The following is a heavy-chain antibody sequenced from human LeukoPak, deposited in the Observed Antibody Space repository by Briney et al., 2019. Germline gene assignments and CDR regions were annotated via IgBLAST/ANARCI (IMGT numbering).Heavy chain of an antibody. CDR3: TTPNCSSTSCYRRYYNWFDP. J-gene: IGHJ5*02. V-gene: IGHV3-15*07. CDR2: VKSIADGGTT. D-gene: IGHD2-2*01. Sequence: PGGSLRLSCAASGFIFSNAWMNWVRQAPGKGLEWVGRVKSIADGGTTDYAAPVKGRFTISRDDSQNTLYLQTSSLKTEDTAVYYCTTPNCSSTSCYRRYYNWFDPWGQGTLVTVSS. CDR1: GFIFSNAW.